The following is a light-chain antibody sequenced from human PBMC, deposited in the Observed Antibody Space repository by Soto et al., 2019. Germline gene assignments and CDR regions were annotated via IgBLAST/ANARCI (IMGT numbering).Light chain of an antibody. V-gene: IGKV4-1*01. CDR1: QSVLYSSNNKNY. CDR3: QEYYGTLYT. CDR2: WAS. J-gene: IGKJ2*01. Sequence: DIVMTQSPDSRAVSLGERATINCRSSQSVLYSSNNKNYLAWYQQKPGQPPKLLIYWASTRESVVPDRFSGSGSGTEFTLTISRLQAEDAAVYYCQEYYGTLYTFRQGPKLEIK.